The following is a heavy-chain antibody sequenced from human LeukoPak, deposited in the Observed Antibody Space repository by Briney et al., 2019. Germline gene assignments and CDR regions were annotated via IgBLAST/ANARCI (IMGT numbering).Heavy chain of an antibody. CDR3: ARERSRAYYDILTGYYHTHFDY. CDR1: GGTFSSYA. Sequence: SVKVSCRASGGTFSSYAISWVRQAPGQGLEWMGRIIPILGLANYAQKFQGRVTITADKSTSTAYMELSSLRSEDTAVYYCARERSRAYYDILTGYYHTHFDYWGQGTLVTVSS. CDR2: IIPILGLA. V-gene: IGHV1-69*04. J-gene: IGHJ4*02. D-gene: IGHD3-9*01.